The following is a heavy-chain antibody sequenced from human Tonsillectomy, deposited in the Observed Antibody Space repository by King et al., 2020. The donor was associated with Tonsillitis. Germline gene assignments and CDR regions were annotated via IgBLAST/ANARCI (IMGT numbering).Heavy chain of an antibody. J-gene: IGHJ4*02. CDR2: IYWDDDK. V-gene: IGHV2-5*02. D-gene: IGHD6-13*01. CDR1: GFSLSTSGVG. Sequence: TLKESGPTLVKPTQTLTLTCTFSGFSLSTSGVGVGWIRQPPGKALEWLALIYWDDDKRYSPSLRSRLTITKDTSKNQVVLAMTNGDPVDTATYYCAHSRSSSGYVRGDYFDYWGQGTLVTVSS. CDR3: AHSRSSSGYVRGDYFDY.